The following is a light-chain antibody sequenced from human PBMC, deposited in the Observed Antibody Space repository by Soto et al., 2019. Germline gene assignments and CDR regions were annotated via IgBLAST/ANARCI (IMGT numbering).Light chain of an antibody. V-gene: IGKV3-15*01. CDR1: QSLTTD. CDR3: QQYANWPRT. CDR2: GAS. J-gene: IGKJ1*01. Sequence: EIVLTQSPCTLSLSPGERATLSCRAAQSLTTDLAWYQQKPGQPPRLLIYGASTRDTDFPAMFSGSGSGTEFTLTISSLQSEDSAVYYCQQYANWPRTFGQGTKVDI.